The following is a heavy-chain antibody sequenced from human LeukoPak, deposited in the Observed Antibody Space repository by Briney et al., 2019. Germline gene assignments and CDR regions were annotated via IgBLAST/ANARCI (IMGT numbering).Heavy chain of an antibody. V-gene: IGHV3-30*02. CDR2: IRHDGTND. Sequence: GGSLRLSCAASGFTFSSYSMNWVRQAPGKGLEWVAYIRHDGTNDHYADSVKGRFTIYRDNPKNTLYLQMYSLRAEDTAIYFCVKDPPSPDPYTNYLFDYWGQGTLVTVSS. D-gene: IGHD4-11*01. CDR3: VKDPPSPDPYTNYLFDY. CDR1: GFTFSSYS. J-gene: IGHJ4*02.